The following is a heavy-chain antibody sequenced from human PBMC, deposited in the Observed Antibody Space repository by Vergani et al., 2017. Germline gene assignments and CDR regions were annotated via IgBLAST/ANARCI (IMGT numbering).Heavy chain of an antibody. CDR1: GFTFSSYA. CDR2: ISYDGSNK. D-gene: IGHD3-22*01. J-gene: IGHJ4*02. CDR3: ARDRHDSSPSGIDY. V-gene: IGHV3-30-3*01. Sequence: QVQLVESGGGVVQPGRSLRLSCAASGFTFSSYAMHWVRQAPGKGLEWVAVISYDGSNKYYADSVKGRFTISRDNSKNTLYLQMNSLVAEDTAVYYCARDRHDSSPSGIDYWGQGTLVTVSS.